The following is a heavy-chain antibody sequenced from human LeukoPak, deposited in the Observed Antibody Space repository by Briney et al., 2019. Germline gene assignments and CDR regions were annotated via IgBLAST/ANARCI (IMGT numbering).Heavy chain of an antibody. Sequence: GGSLRLSCAASGFTFSSYGMSWVRQAPGKGLEWVSTISGSGGRTYYADSVKGRFTISRDNSKNTLYLQMNSLRVEDTAVYYCAKGTERYSKNFDYWGQGILVSVSS. J-gene: IGHJ4*02. CDR3: AKGTERYSKNFDY. V-gene: IGHV3-23*01. D-gene: IGHD3-9*01. CDR2: ISGSGGRT. CDR1: GFTFSSYG.